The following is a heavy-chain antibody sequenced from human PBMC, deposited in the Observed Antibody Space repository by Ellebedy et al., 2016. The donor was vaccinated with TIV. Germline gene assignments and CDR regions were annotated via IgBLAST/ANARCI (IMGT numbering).Heavy chain of an antibody. D-gene: IGHD6-19*01. V-gene: IGHV5-51*01. CDR3: ARLRDALADELDY. CDR2: IYPDDSDD. CDR1: GYNFNRHW. J-gene: IGHJ4*02. Sequence: GESLKISXKASGYNFNRHWIAWVRQMPGEGLEWMGIIYPDDSDDRYSPSFQGQVTISSDKSITTAYLQWSSLKASDTAIYYCARLRDALADELDYWGQGTLITVSS.